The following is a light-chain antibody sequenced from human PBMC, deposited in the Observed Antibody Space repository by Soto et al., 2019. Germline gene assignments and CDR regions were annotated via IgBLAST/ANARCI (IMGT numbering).Light chain of an antibody. J-gene: IGLJ2*01. V-gene: IGLV1-51*01. CDR2: DNN. CDR1: SSNIGDND. CDR3: GTWDTSLSAVV. Sequence: QSVLTQPPSVSAAPGQRVTISCSGSSSNIGDNDVSWYQHLPGAAPRLLIYDNNKRPSGIPDRFSGSDSGTSATLGITGLQTGDEADYYCGTWDTSLSAVVFGGGTKLTVL.